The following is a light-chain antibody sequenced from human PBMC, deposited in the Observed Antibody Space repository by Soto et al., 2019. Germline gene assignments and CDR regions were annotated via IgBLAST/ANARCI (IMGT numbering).Light chain of an antibody. CDR3: QQCDNLPPG. CDR1: QDIKNH. Sequence: DIQMTQSPSSLSASVGDRVTITCQASQDIKNHLNWYQQKPGIAPKLLIYDASNLETGVPSRFSGSGSGTDFTFTISSLQPEDIATYNCQQCDNLPPGFGGGPRWIS. J-gene: IGKJ4*01. CDR2: DAS. V-gene: IGKV1-33*01.